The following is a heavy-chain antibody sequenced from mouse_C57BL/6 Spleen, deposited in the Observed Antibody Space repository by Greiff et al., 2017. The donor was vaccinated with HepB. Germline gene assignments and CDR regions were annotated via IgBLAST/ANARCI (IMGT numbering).Heavy chain of an antibody. Sequence: EVQLQESGPGLVKPSQSLSLTCSVTGYSITSGYYWNWIRQFPGNKLEWMGYISYDGSNNYNPSLKNRISITRDTSKNQFFLKLNSVTTEDTATYYCARGSNYRAFDVWGTGTTVTVSS. CDR1: GYSITSGYY. J-gene: IGHJ1*03. V-gene: IGHV3-6*01. CDR2: ISYDGSN. D-gene: IGHD2-5*01. CDR3: ARGSNYRAFDV.